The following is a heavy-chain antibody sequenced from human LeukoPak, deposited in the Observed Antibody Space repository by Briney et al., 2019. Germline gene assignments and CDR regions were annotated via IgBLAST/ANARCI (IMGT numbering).Heavy chain of an antibody. V-gene: IGHV3-66*01. J-gene: IGHJ4*02. CDR2: IYSGTNT. Sequence: GGSLRLSCAASGFTVTGNYMSWVRQPPGKGLEWVSVIYSGTNTYYADSVKGRFTISRDNSKNTLYLQMNSLRVEDTAVYYCARESSGSYFSYWGQGTLVTVSS. CDR1: GFTVTGNY. CDR3: ARESSGSYFSY. D-gene: IGHD1-26*01.